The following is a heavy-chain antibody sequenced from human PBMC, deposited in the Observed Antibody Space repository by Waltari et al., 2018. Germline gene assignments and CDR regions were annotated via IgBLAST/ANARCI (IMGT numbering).Heavy chain of an antibody. CDR1: GFTVSSNY. J-gene: IGHJ3*02. CDR3: ARDSTVTWQGAFDI. V-gene: IGHV3-53*02. CDR2: IYSGGST. D-gene: IGHD4-17*01. Sequence: EVQLVETGGGLIQPGGSLRLSCAASGFTVSSNYMRWVRQAPGKGLEWVSVIYSGGSTYYADSVKGRFTISRDNSKNTLYLQMNSLRAEDTAVYYCARDSTVTWQGAFDIWGQGTMVTVSS.